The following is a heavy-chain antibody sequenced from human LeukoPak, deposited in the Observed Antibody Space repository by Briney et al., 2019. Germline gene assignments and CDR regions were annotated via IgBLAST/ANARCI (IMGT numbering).Heavy chain of an antibody. CDR1: GFTFSSYN. CDR2: IKQDGSEK. D-gene: IGHD4-17*01. CDR3: ARDRPPTAFFDP. J-gene: IGHJ5*02. V-gene: IGHV3-7*01. Sequence: GRSLRLSCAASGFTFSSYNMNSVRQAPGKGLEWVANIKQDGSEKYYVDSVKGRFTISRDNAKNSLYLQMNSLRVEDTAVYFCARDRPPTAFFDPWGQGTLVTVSS.